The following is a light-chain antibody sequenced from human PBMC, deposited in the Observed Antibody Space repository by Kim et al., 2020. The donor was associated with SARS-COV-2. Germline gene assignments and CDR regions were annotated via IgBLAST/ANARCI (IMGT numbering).Light chain of an antibody. CDR1: SSDVGSYND. J-gene: IGLJ2*01. Sequence: GQSVTISCTGTSSDVGSYNDVSWYQQHPGKAPKLMIYEVNKRPSGVPDRFSGSKSGNTASLTVSGLQAEDEADYYCSSYAGSNNLVFGGGTQLTVL. CDR3: SSYAGSNNLV. V-gene: IGLV2-8*01. CDR2: EVN.